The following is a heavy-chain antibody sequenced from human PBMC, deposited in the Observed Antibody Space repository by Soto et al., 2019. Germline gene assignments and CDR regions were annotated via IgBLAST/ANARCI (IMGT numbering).Heavy chain of an antibody. Sequence: GGSLRLSCAASGFTFSTYGMAWVRQAPGKGLEWVADISYDGSNKNYADSVKGRFTISRDNSKNTLSLQMSSLRPEDTAVYYCAKDLLQWWGRDFDCWRQRTLVTVSS. J-gene: IGHJ4*02. CDR2: ISYDGSNK. CDR3: AKDLLQWWGRDFDC. D-gene: IGHD2-15*01. CDR1: GFTFSTYG. V-gene: IGHV3-30*18.